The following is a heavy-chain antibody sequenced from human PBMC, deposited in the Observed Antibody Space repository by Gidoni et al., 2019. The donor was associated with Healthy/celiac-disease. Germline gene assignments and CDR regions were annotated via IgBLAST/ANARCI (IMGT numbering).Heavy chain of an antibody. CDR1: GFTFSSYG. V-gene: IGHV3-33*01. CDR3: ARGGCSGGSCYNFFDY. CDR2: IWYDGSNK. Sequence: QVQLVESGGGVVQPGRSLRLSCAASGFTFSSYGMHWVRQAPGKGLEWVAVIWYDGSNKYYADSVKGRFTISRDNSKNTLYLQMNSLRAEDTAVYYCARGGCSGGSCYNFFDYWGQGTLVTVSS. D-gene: IGHD2-15*01. J-gene: IGHJ4*02.